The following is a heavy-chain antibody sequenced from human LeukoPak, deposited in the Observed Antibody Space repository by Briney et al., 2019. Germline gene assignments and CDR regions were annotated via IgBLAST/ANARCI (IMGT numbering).Heavy chain of an antibody. D-gene: IGHD2-8*02. Sequence: SETLSLTCTVSGGSINSYYWSWIRQPPGKGLEWIGYIYNSGSTNYNPSLKSRVTISVDTSKTQFSLTLTSVTAADTAVYFCARSPTKRVTDDYWGQGTLVTASS. CDR2: IYNSGST. J-gene: IGHJ4*02. CDR3: ARSPTKRVTDDY. CDR1: GGSINSYY. V-gene: IGHV4-59*12.